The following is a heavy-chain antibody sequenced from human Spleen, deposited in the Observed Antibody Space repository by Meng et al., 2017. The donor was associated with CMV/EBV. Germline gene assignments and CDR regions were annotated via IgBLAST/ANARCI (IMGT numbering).Heavy chain of an antibody. CDR1: VGSISSYY. D-gene: IGHD3-10*01. J-gene: IGHJ4*02. CDR3: ARSAVAGSGSYYSPLDY. CDR2: IYTSGST. Sequence: KPSKLLALTFTGSVGSISSYYWSWIRQPAGKGLEWIGRIYTSGSTNYNPSLKSRVTMSVDTSKNQFSLKLSSVTAADTAVYYCARSAVAGSGSYYSPLDYWGQGTLVTVSS. V-gene: IGHV4-4*07.